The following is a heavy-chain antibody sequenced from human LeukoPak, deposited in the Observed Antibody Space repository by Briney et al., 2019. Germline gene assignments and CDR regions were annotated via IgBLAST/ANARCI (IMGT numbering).Heavy chain of an antibody. CDR2: ISAYNGNT. D-gene: IGHD3-22*01. J-gene: IGHJ4*02. Sequence: ASVKVSCKASGYTFTSYGISWVRQAPGQGLEWMGWISAYNGNTNYAQKLHGRVTMTTDTSTSTAYMELRSLRSDDTAVYYCARRGYYDSSGYYYYWGQGTLVTVSS. CDR1: GYTFTSYG. V-gene: IGHV1-18*01. CDR3: ARRGYYDSSGYYYY.